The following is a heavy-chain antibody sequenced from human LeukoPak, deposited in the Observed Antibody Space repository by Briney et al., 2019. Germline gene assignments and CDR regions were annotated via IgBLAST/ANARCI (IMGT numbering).Heavy chain of an antibody. Sequence: GGSLRLSCAASGFTVSSNYMSWVRQAPGKGLEWVSVIYSGGSTYYADSVKGRFTISRDNSKNTLYLQMNSLRAEDTAVYYCARVYSSSSVKRLYYFDYWGQGTLVTVSS. J-gene: IGHJ4*02. CDR3: ARVYSSSSVKRLYYFDY. D-gene: IGHD6-6*01. CDR1: GFTVSSNY. CDR2: IYSGGST. V-gene: IGHV3-53*01.